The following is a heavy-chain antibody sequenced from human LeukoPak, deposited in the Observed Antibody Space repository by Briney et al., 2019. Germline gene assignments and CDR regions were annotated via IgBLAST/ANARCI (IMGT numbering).Heavy chain of an antibody. D-gene: IGHD4-23*01. CDR1: GFSFSTCS. CDR3: AGDYEGNLAFDI. V-gene: IGHV3-21*01. J-gene: IGHJ3*02. Sequence: GGSLRLSCAASGFSFSTCSMKWVRKAQGKGLEWVSSISSSSTYIYYADSLEGRFTISRDNVRNSLYLQMNSLRAEDTAVYYCAGDYEGNLAFDIWGQGTMVTVSS. CDR2: ISSSSTYI.